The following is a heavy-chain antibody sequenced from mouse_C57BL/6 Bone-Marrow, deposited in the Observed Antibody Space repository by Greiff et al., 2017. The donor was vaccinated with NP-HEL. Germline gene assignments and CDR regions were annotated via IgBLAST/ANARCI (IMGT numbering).Heavy chain of an antibody. CDR3: TRKYYGSSYSAWFAY. CDR2: IYPGNSDT. V-gene: IGHV1-5*01. D-gene: IGHD1-1*01. CDR1: GYTFTSYW. J-gene: IGHJ3*01. Sequence: VQLQQSGTVLARPGASVKMSCKTSGYTFTSYWMHWVKQRPGQGLEWIGAIYPGNSDTSYNQKFKGKAKLTAVTSASTAYMELSSLTNEDSAVYYCTRKYYGSSYSAWFAYWGQGTLVTVSA.